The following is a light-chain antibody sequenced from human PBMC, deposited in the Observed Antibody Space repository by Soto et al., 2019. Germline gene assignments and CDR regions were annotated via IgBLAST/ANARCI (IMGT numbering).Light chain of an antibody. V-gene: IGLV1-40*01. CDR1: SSNIGAGYD. Sequence: QSVLTQPPSVSGAPGQRVTISCTGSSSNIGAGYDVHWYQQLPGTAPKLLIYGNSNRPSGVPDRFSGSKSGTSASLAITGLQAEDEADYYCRSYDSSLSDWVFGGGTQLTVL. CDR2: GNS. CDR3: RSYDSSLSDWV. J-gene: IGLJ3*02.